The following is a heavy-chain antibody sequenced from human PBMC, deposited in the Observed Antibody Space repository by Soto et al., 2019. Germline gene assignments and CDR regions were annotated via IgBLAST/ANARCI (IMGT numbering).Heavy chain of an antibody. D-gene: IGHD3-10*01. J-gene: IGHJ5*02. V-gene: IGHV4-4*02. CDR1: GGSISSSNW. CDR2: IYHSGST. CDR3: ARKNYFASASLWFDP. Sequence: SETLSLTCAVSGGSISSSNWWSWVRQPPGKGLEWIGEIYHSGSTNYNPSLKSRVTISVDKSNNQFSLKLSSVTAADTAVYYCARKNYFASASLWFDPWGQGTLVTVSS.